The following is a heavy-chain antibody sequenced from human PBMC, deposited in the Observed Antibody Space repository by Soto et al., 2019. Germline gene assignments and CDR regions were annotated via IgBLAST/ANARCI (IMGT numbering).Heavy chain of an antibody. V-gene: IGHV3-30-3*01. Sequence: PGGSLRLSCAASGFTFSSYAMHWVLQAPGKGLEWVAVISYDGSNKYYADSVKGRFTISRDNSKNTLYLQMNSLRAEDTAVYYCAKVGSGWPVHGMDVSGQGTTVTVSS. CDR2: ISYDGSNK. J-gene: IGHJ6*02. CDR3: AKVGSGWPVHGMDV. D-gene: IGHD6-19*01. CDR1: GFTFSSYA.